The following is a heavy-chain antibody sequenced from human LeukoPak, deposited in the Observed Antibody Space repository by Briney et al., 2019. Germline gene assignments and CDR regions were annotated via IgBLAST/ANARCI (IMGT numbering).Heavy chain of an antibody. CDR3: AKVIVVPAASPMDV. CDR1: GFTLSSYG. D-gene: IGHD2-2*01. CDR2: IRYDGSNK. Sequence: GGSLRLSCAASGFTLSSYGMHWVRQAPGKGLEWVAFIRYDGSNKYYADSVKGRFTISRDNSKNTLYLQMNSLRAEDTAVYYCAKVIVVPAASPMDVWGKGTTVTVSS. J-gene: IGHJ6*03. V-gene: IGHV3-30*02.